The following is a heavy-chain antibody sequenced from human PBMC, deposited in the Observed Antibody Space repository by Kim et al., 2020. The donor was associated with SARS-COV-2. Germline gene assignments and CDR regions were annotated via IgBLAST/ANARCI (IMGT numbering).Heavy chain of an antibody. Sequence: NSMKRRFTISRDNSKNTLYLQMNSLRADDTAVYYCARDNYYVDAGAYGMDVWGQGTTVTVSS. V-gene: IGHV3-66*01. D-gene: IGHD3-22*01. CDR3: ARDNYYVDAGAYGMDV. J-gene: IGHJ6*01.